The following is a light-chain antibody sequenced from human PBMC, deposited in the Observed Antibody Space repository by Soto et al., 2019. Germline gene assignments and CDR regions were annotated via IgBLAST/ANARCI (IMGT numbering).Light chain of an antibody. CDR3: QQYNDYSWT. CDR2: KAS. J-gene: IGKJ1*01. V-gene: IGKV1-5*03. CDR1: QSIGIW. Sequence: IQMTQSPSTLSASVGDRVAITCRASQSIGIWLAWYQKKPGKAPRFLIYKASTLQTGVPSRFSGSGSGTECTLTISRLQPDDFANYYCQQYNDYSWTFGQGTKVEIK.